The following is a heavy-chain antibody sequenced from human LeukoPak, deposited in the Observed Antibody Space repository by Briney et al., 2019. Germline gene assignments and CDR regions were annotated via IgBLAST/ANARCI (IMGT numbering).Heavy chain of an antibody. V-gene: IGHV3-74*01. CDR1: GFIFXTFX. CDR2: IXXXGSST. D-gene: IGHD3-3*01. Sequence: GFIFXTFXXHWLRQVXGKGXXXVXRIXXXGSSTIYADSVKGRFTIYRDKEKNTLYLKMNSLRAEDTAVYYCSRRYKDFWSGYQMGYYYYIDVWGKGTTVTVSS. J-gene: IGHJ6*03. CDR3: SRRYKDFWSGYQMGYYYYIDV.